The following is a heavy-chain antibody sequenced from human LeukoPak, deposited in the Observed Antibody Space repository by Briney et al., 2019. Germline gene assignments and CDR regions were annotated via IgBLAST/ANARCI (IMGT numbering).Heavy chain of an antibody. V-gene: IGHV7-4-1*02. Sequence: GASVKVSCKASGYTFTSYAMNWVRQAPGQGLEWMGWINTNTGNPTYAQGFTGRFVFSLDTSVSTAYLQISSLKAEDTAVYYCARCMYNWNSPGEDYFDYWGQGTLVTVSS. J-gene: IGHJ4*02. CDR1: GYTFTSYA. D-gene: IGHD1-7*01. CDR3: ARCMYNWNSPGEDYFDY. CDR2: INTNTGNP.